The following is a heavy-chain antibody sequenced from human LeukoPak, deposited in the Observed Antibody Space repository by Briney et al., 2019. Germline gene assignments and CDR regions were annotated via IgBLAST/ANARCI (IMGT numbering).Heavy chain of an antibody. V-gene: IGHV3-72*01. CDR1: AFTFRNLY. Sequence: GGSLRPACAPSAFTFRNLYIDSVRQARGKGLEWDGRIRNVANSYTTEYATSVKGRFTISRDDSKNSLFLQMNSLKTEDTAVYYCVRVRHGDSFDYWGQGTLVTVSS. J-gene: IGHJ4*02. D-gene: IGHD4-17*01. CDR2: IRNVANSYTT. CDR3: VRVRHGDSFDY.